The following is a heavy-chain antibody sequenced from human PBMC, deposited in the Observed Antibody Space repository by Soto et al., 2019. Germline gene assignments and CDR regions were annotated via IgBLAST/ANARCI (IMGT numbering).Heavy chain of an antibody. D-gene: IGHD5-18*01. Sequence: GGSLRLSCAASGFTFSSYGMHWVRQAPGKGLEWVAVISYDGSNKYYADSVKGRFTISRDNSKNTLYLQMNSLRAEDTAVYYCARDDYGYVGFDYWGQGTLVTVSS. CDR3: ARDDYGYVGFDY. CDR2: ISYDGSNK. CDR1: GFTFSSYG. V-gene: IGHV3-30*03. J-gene: IGHJ4*02.